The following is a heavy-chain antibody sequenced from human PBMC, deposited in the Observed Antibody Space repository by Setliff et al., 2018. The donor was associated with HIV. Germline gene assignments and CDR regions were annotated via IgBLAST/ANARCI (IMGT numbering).Heavy chain of an antibody. V-gene: IGHV4-38-2*01. Sequence: PSETLSLTCDVSGYSISSGYYWGWIRQSPGKGLEWIATIYHTGSTYYNPSLKSRVTVSMDTSTNNFSLKLESVTAADTAVYFCARRLWRVGGFDIWGQGTMVTVS. CDR2: IYHTGST. J-gene: IGHJ3*02. CDR3: ARRLWRVGGFDI. D-gene: IGHD3-10*01. CDR1: GYSISSGYY.